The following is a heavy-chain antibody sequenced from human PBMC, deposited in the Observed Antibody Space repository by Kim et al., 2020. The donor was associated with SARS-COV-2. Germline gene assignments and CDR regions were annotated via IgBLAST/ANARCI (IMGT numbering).Heavy chain of an antibody. CDR3: ARGTRQWLVRGPYYYYMDV. CDR2: INHSGST. J-gene: IGHJ6*03. D-gene: IGHD6-19*01. Sequence: SETLSLTCAVYGGSFSGYYWSWIRQPPGKGLEWIGEINHSGSTNYNPSLKSRVTISVDTSKNQFSLKLSSVTPADTAVYYCARGTRQWLVRGPYYYYMDVWGKGTTVTVSS. V-gene: IGHV4-34*01. CDR1: GGSFSGYY.